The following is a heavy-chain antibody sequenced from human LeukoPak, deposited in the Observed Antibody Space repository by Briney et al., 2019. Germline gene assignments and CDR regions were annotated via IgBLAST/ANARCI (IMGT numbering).Heavy chain of an antibody. D-gene: IGHD4-17*01. CDR2: INPNSGGT. CDR3: ASLYGDYVSSDY. CDR1: GYTFTAYY. V-gene: IGHV1-2*02. J-gene: IGHJ4*02. Sequence: TSVKVSCTASGYTFTAYYIHWVRQAPVQGLEWMGWINPNSGGTNYAQRFQGRVTMTRDTSISTVYMELSRLRSDDTAVYYCASLYGDYVSSDYWGQGTLVIVSS.